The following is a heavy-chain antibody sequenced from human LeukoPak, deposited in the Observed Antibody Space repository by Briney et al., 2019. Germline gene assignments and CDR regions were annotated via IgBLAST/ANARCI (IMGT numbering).Heavy chain of an antibody. D-gene: IGHD3-10*01. CDR3: AGTVRGVIILAFDI. Sequence: SETLSLTCTVSGGSISSSSYYWGWIRQPPGKGLEWIGSIYYSGSTYYNPSLKSRVTISVDTSKNQFSLKLSSVTAADTAVYYCAGTVRGVIILAFDIWGQGTMVTVSS. J-gene: IGHJ3*02. CDR2: IYYSGST. V-gene: IGHV4-39*07. CDR1: GGSISSSSYY.